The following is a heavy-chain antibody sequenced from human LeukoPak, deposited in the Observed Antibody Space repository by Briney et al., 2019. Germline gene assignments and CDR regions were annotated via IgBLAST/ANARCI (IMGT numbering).Heavy chain of an antibody. Sequence: SQTLSLTCAISGDSVSNWIRQSPSRGLEWLGRTYYRSKWYYDYALSVKSRITINPDTSKNHFSLQLSSVTPEDTAVYYCAKGIAVGGTSGEFAYWDQGTLVTVSS. CDR1: GDSVS. CDR2: TYYRSKWYY. V-gene: IGHV6-1*01. D-gene: IGHD6-13*01. J-gene: IGHJ4*02. CDR3: AKGIAVGGTSGEFAY.